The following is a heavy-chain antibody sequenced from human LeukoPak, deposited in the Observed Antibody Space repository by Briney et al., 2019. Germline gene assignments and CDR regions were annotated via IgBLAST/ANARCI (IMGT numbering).Heavy chain of an antibody. CDR2: INESGGT. J-gene: IGHJ6*03. D-gene: IGHD2-8*01. CDR1: GGSFRDYS. Sequence: PSETLSLTCAVYGGSFRDYSWTWIRQPPGKGLEWIGEINESGGTNYNPSLMSRVIMSVDTSKSQISLKVSSVTAADTAVYYCARVAYRYSINDWSRTGLGAYPTKYYYYMDVWGKGTTVTVSS. V-gene: IGHV4-34*01. CDR3: ARVAYRYSINDWSRTGLGAYPTKYYYYMDV.